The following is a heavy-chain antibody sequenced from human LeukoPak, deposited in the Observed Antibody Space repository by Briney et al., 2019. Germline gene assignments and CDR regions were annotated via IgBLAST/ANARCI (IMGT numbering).Heavy chain of an antibody. V-gene: IGHV4-59*01. CDR3: ARVLSRAGNWFDP. D-gene: IGHD2-8*02. Sequence: SETLSLTCTVSGDSISSYYWSWIRQPPGQGLEWIGYIYYSGSTNYNPSLKSRVTISVDTSRNQFSLKLRSVTAADTAVYYCARVLSRAGNWFDPWGQGTLVTVSS. CDR1: GDSISSYY. J-gene: IGHJ5*02. CDR2: IYYSGST.